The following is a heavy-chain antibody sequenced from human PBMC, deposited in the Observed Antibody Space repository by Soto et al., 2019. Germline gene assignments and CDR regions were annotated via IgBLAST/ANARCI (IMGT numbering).Heavy chain of an antibody. CDR1: GGSISSGDYY. V-gene: IGHV4-30-4*01. D-gene: IGHD6-6*01. CDR2: IYYSGST. CDR3: ARGGDSSSSLNWFDP. J-gene: IGHJ5*02. Sequence: SETLSLTCTVSGGSISSGDYYWSWIRQPPGKGLEWIGYIYYSGSTYYNPSLKSRVTISVDTSKNQFSLKLSSVTAADTAVYYFARGGDSSSSLNWFDPWGQGTLVTVSS.